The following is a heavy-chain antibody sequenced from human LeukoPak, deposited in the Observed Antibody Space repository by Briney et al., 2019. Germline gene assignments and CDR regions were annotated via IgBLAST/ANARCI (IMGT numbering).Heavy chain of an antibody. Sequence: SEPLSLTCNVSGGSLSTYYWSWVRQTPGKGLEWIGYIYYTGSTKYNPSLKSRVTISIDTSKNQFSLRLSSVTAADTAIYYCARRDSSVWYLDYWGQGTLVTVSS. CDR2: IYYTGST. V-gene: IGHV4-59*08. CDR3: ARRDSSVWYLDY. CDR1: GGSLSTYY. J-gene: IGHJ4*02. D-gene: IGHD6-19*01.